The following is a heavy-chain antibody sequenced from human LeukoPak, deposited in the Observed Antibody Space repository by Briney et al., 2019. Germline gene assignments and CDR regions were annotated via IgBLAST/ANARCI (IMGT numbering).Heavy chain of an antibody. CDR2: IYPGDSDT. J-gene: IGHJ4*02. CDR1: GYSFTSYW. CDR3: ASPNSHCSSTSCFCI. D-gene: IGHD2-2*01. V-gene: IGHV5-51*01. Sequence: LGASLQISCKGSGYSFTSYWIGWVRPLPGKGLEWMGIIYPGDSDTRYSPSFQGQVTISADKSISTAYLQWSSLKASDTAMYYCASPNSHCSSTSCFCIWGQGTLVTVSS.